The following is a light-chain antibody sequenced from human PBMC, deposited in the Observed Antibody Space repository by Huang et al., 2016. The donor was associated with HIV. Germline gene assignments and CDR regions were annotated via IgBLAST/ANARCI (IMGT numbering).Light chain of an antibody. CDR2: DTS. J-gene: IGKJ4*01. CDR3: QQRSSGVT. Sequence: IVLTQSPATLSWYPGESVTLSCRASQSVGNYIAWYQQHPGQSPNLLLYDTSNRATGTPVRFSGSGSGTDFTLTISSLESEDFAVYYCQQRSSGVTFGGGTKVQVK. V-gene: IGKV3-11*01. CDR1: QSVGNY.